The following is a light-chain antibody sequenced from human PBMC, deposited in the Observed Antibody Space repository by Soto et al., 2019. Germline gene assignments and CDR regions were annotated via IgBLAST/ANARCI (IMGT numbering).Light chain of an antibody. J-gene: IGLJ1*01. V-gene: IGLV2-23*01. CDR2: EGT. Sequence: QSALTQHASVSGSPGQSITISCTGTSSDVGSYNLVSWYQQHPGKAPKFMIYEGTKRPSGVSNRFSGSKSGNTASLTISGLQAEDDADYYCCSYAGSRHYVFGTGTKVTVL. CDR1: SSDVGSYNL. CDR3: CSYAGSRHYV.